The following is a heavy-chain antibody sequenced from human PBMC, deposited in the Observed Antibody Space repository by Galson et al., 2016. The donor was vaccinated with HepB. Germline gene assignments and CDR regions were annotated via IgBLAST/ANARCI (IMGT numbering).Heavy chain of an antibody. V-gene: IGHV3-33*08. D-gene: IGHD2-2*01. CDR3: ARDRFCSNTRGYGWLDP. J-gene: IGHJ5*02. Sequence: SLRLSCAASGFTISSYGIHWVRQVPGKALEWVALIWHDGSNKFYADSVKGRFTTSRDNSKNTLYLQMNSLTVEDTAVYYCARDRFCSNTRGYGWLDPWGQGTPVTVSS. CDR1: GFTISSYG. CDR2: IWHDGSNK.